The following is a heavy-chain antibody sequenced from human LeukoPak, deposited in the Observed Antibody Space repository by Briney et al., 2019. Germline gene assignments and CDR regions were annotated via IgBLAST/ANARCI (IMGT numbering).Heavy chain of an antibody. CDR2: INPNSGGT. CDR1: GYTFTGYY. V-gene: IGHV1-2*02. J-gene: IGHJ5*02. CDR3: ASACSSTSCYVGFDP. D-gene: IGHD2-2*01. Sequence: VASVKVSCKASGYTFTGYYMHWVRQAPGQVLEWMGWINPNSGGTNYAQKFQGRVTMTRDTSISTAYMELSRLRSDDTAVYYCASACSSTSCYVGFDPWGQGTLVTVSS.